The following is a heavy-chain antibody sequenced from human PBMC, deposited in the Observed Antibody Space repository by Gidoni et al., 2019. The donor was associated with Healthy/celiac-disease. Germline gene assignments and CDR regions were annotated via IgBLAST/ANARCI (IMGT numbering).Heavy chain of an antibody. V-gene: IGHV1-69*01. J-gene: IGHJ3*02. CDR2: IIPIFGTS. CDR3: ASAIFGAGEGVMAFDI. D-gene: IGHD3-3*01. Sequence: QGQLVQSGAEGKKPGSSVKVSCKASGGTFSSDAISWVRQAPGQGLEWMGGIIPIFGTSNSAQTFQGRVTITADESTSTSYLVLSSLSSEDTAVSYCASAIFGAGEGVMAFDIWGQGTMVTVSS. CDR1: GGTFSSDA.